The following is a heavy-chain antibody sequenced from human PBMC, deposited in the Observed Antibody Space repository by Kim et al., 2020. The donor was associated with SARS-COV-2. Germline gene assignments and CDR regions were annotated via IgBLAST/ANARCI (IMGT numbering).Heavy chain of an antibody. CDR1: GFTFSNAW. V-gene: IGHV3-15*01. CDR3: TTDMRGGGPVLLWFGELPYYYYGMDV. D-gene: IGHD3-10*01. J-gene: IGHJ6*02. CDR2: IKSKTDGGTT. Sequence: GGSLRLSCAASGFTFSNAWMSWVRQAPGKGLEWVGRIKSKTDGGTTDYAAPVKGRFTISRDDSKNTLYLQMNSLKTEDTAVYYCTTDMRGGGPVLLWFGELPYYYYGMDVWGQGTTVTVSS.